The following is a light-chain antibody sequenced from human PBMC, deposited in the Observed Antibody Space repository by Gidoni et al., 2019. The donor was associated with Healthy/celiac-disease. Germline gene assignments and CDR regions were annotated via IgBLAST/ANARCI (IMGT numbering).Light chain of an antibody. V-gene: IGKV4-1*01. CDR2: WAT. CDR3: QQYYSTPCT. J-gene: IGKJ2*01. CDR1: QSVLYNSNSKNY. Sequence: DIVMTQSPDPLAVSLGERATINCKSSQSVLYNSNSKNYLAWYQQKPGQPPKLLIYWATTRESGVPDRFSGSGSGTDFTLTISSLQAEDVAVYYCQQYYSTPCTFGQGTKLEIK.